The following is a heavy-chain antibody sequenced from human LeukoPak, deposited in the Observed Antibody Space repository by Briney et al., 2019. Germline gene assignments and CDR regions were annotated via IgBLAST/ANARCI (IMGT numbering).Heavy chain of an antibody. CDR3: AKGRYSYGFDAFDI. J-gene: IGHJ3*02. Sequence: PGGSLRLSCAASGFTFDDYAMHWVRQAPGEGLEWVSGISWNGGSIGYADSVKGRFTISRDNAKNSLYLQMNSLRAEDMALYYCAKGRYSYGFDAFDIWGQGTMVTVSS. D-gene: IGHD5-18*01. CDR1: GFTFDDYA. V-gene: IGHV3-9*03. CDR2: ISWNGGSI.